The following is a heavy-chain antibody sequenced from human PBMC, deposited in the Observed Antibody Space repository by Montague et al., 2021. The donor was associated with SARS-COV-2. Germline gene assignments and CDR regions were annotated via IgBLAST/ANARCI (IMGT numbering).Heavy chain of an antibody. D-gene: IGHD3-9*01. V-gene: IGHV2-70*11. CDR2: IDWDDDK. CDR1: GFSLSTSGMC. J-gene: IGHJ3*02. Sequence: QTLSLTCTFSGFSLSTSGMCVSWIRQPPGKALEWLARIDWDDDKYYSTSLKTRLTISKDTSKNQVVLTMTNMDPVDTATYYCARGYYDILTGYLDAFDIWGQGTMATVSS. CDR3: ARGYYDILTGYLDAFDI.